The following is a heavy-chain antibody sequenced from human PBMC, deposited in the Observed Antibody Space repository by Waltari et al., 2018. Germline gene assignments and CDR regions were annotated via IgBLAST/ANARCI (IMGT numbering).Heavy chain of an antibody. CDR3: AKAVAGVRLDY. CDR2: INAGNGNT. D-gene: IGHD6-19*01. V-gene: IGHV1-3*01. Sequence: QVQLVQSGAEVKKPGASVKVSCKASGYTFTTYAMRWGRQAPGQRLEWMGWINAGNGNTKYAQKFQGRVTITRDTSASTADMELSSLSFEDTAVYYCAKAVAGVRLDYWGQGTLVTVSS. CDR1: GYTFTTYA. J-gene: IGHJ4*02.